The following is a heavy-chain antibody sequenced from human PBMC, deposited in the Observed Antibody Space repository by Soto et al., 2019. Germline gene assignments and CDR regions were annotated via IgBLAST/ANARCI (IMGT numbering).Heavy chain of an antibody. Sequence: QITLNESGPTVVRPTETLTLTCRFSGFSLTTSGVGVGWIRQSPGKAPEWLALIYWDDGKGYSASLKSSLTITKDTSKNPGVLTVSDLDPTDTATYYCAHRVLRTVFGLVTTTAIYFDFWGQGTPVAVSS. CDR3: AHRVLRTVFGLVTTTAIYFDF. CDR2: IYWDDGK. D-gene: IGHD3-3*01. V-gene: IGHV2-5*02. CDR1: GFSLTTSGVG. J-gene: IGHJ4*02.